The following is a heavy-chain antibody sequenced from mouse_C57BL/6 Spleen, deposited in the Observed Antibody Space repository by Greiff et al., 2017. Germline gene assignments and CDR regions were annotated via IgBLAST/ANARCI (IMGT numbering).Heavy chain of an antibody. D-gene: IGHD1-1*01. CDR1: GYTFTSYW. Sequence: QVQLQQPGAELVKPGASVKMSCKASGYTFTSYWITWVKQRPGQGLEWIGDIYPGSGSTNYNEKFKRKATLTVDTSSSTAYMQLSSLTSEDSAVYYCARGDYYYGSSYETAWFAYWAKGLWSLSLQ. J-gene: IGHJ3*01. CDR2: IYPGSGST. CDR3: ARGDYYYGSSYETAWFAY. V-gene: IGHV1-55*01.